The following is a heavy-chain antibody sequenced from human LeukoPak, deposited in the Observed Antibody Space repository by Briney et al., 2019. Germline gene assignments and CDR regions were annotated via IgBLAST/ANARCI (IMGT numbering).Heavy chain of an antibody. CDR3: ARGEYDPYYFDY. V-gene: IGHV1-46*01. CDR2: INPSGGST. J-gene: IGHJ4*02. Sequence: ASVKVSCKASGYTFTSYYMHWVRQAPGQGLERMGIINPSGGSTSYAQKFQGRVTMTRDTSTSTVYMELSSLRSEDTAMYYCARGEYDPYYFDYWGQGTLVTVSS. CDR1: GYTFTSYY. D-gene: IGHD1-1*01.